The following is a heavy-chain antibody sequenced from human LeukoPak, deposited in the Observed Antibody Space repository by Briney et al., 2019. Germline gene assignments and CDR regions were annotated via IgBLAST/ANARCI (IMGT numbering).Heavy chain of an antibody. D-gene: IGHD6-6*01. Sequence: GGSLRLSCAASGFTFSSYEMNWVRQAPGKGLEWVSAISGGGGSTYYGDSVKGRFTISRDNSKNTLYLQMNSLRAEDTAIYYCAKDGSSSPYYFDYWGRGTLVTVSS. CDR2: ISGGGGST. CDR3: AKDGSSSPYYFDY. J-gene: IGHJ4*02. V-gene: IGHV3-23*01. CDR1: GFTFSSYE.